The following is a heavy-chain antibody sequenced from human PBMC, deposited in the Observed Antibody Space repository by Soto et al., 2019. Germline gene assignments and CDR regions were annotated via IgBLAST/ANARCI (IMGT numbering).Heavy chain of an antibody. V-gene: IGHV3-7*01. CDR3: ERLSTPAGRRDLAC. Sequence: EVQLVESGGGLVQPGGSLRLSCAASGFSLSSYWMSWVRQAPGKVREWVANMNQDGSESDYVGSVKGRFTLTRDNAKNSLYLQMNSLRAEDTAVYYCERLSTPAGRRDLACWGQGTLVTVSS. CDR1: GFSLSSYW. J-gene: IGHJ4*02. D-gene: IGHD2-15*01. CDR2: MNQDGSES.